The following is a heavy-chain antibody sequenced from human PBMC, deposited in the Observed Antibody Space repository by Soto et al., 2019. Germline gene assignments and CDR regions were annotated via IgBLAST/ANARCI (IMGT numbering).Heavy chain of an antibody. V-gene: IGHV4-30-2*01. J-gene: IGHJ4*02. Sequence: SETLSLTCAVSGGSVITGTYSWNWIRQPQGKGLEWIGYIYHSGSFYYNPSLKSRVTISVDRAKNQFSLNLDSVTAADTAVYYCARASGYCSGGTCFPFDYWGRGTLVTVSS. D-gene: IGHD2-15*01. CDR2: IYHSGSF. CDR3: ARASGYCSGGTCFPFDY. CDR1: GGSVITGTYS.